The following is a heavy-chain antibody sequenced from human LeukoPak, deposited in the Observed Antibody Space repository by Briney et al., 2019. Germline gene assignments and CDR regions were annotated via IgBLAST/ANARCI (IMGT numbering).Heavy chain of an antibody. CDR3: ARVTNHGGNSQFDY. V-gene: IGHV1-2*02. Sequence: ASVKVSCKASGYTFTGYYMHWVRQAPGQGLEWMGWINPNSGGTNYAQKFQGRVTMTRDTSISTAYMELSRLRSDDTAVYYCARVTNHGGNSQFDYWGQGTLVTVSS. CDR1: GYTFTGYY. J-gene: IGHJ4*02. CDR2: INPNSGGT. D-gene: IGHD4-23*01.